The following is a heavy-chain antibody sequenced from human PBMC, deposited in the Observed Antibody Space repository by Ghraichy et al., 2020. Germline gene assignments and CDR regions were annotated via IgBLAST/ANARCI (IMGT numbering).Heavy chain of an antibody. CDR1: GFTFSSYD. V-gene: IGHV3-13*01. Sequence: LSLTCAASGFTFSSYDMHWVRQATGKGLEWVSAIGTAGDTYYPGSVKGRFTISRENAKNSLYLQMNSLRAGDTAVYYCARVGFSYGMDVWGQGTTVTVSS. CDR3: ARVGFSYGMDV. J-gene: IGHJ6*02. CDR2: IGTAGDT.